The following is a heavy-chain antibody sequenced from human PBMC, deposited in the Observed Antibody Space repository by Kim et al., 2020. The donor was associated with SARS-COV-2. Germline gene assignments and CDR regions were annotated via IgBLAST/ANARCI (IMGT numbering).Heavy chain of an antibody. CDR3: ARVRPLQGYCSSTSCYPPPAPRGGRSYGPRGIGMFGY. V-gene: IGHV3-21*01. J-gene: IGHJ4*02. CDR1: GFTFSSYS. Sequence: GGSLRLSCAASGFTFSSYSMNWVRQAPGKGLEWVSSISSSSSYIYYADSVKGRFTISRDNAKNSLYLQMNSLRAADTAVYYCARVRPLQGYCSSTSCYPPPAPRGGRSYGPRGIGMFGYWGQGNLGTVSS. CDR2: ISSSSSYI. D-gene: IGHD2-2*01.